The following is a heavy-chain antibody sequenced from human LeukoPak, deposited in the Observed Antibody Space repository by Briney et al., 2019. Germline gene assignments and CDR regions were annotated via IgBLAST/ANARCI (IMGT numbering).Heavy chain of an antibody. Sequence: PGGSLRLSCAASGFTFSSYGMHWVRQAPGKGLEWVAVISYDGSNKYYADSVKGRFTISRDNSRNTLYLQMNSLRAEDTAVYYCAKDLSWAIDYWGQGTLVTVSS. CDR1: GFTFSSYG. CDR3: AKDLSWAIDY. D-gene: IGHD2/OR15-2a*01. J-gene: IGHJ4*02. CDR2: ISYDGSNK. V-gene: IGHV3-30*18.